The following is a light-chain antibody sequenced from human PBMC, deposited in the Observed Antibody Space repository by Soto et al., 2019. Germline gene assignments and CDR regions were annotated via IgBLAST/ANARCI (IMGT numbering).Light chain of an antibody. V-gene: IGKV3-11*01. Sequence: EIVLTQSPATLSLSPGERATLSCRASQSVSSYLAWYQQKPGQAPRLLIYDASNRATGIPARFSGSGSGTDFTLTISSLEPEDFAVYYWQQRSNWPLAFTFGPGTKVDIK. CDR1: QSVSSY. CDR2: DAS. CDR3: QQRSNWPLAFT. J-gene: IGKJ3*01.